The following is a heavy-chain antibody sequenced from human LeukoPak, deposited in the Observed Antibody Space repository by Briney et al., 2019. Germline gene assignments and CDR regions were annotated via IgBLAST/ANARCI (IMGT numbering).Heavy chain of an antibody. D-gene: IGHD2-21*01. CDR3: ARSSEGGDYKRYFDL. CDR1: GGSISSYY. CDR2: IYYSGST. J-gene: IGHJ2*01. V-gene: IGHV4-59*01. Sequence: PSETLSLTCTVSGGSISSYYWSWIRQPPGKGLEWIGYIYYSGSTNYNPSLKSRVTISVDASKNQFSLKLSSVTAADTAFYYCARSSEGGDYKRYFDLWGRGTLVTVSS.